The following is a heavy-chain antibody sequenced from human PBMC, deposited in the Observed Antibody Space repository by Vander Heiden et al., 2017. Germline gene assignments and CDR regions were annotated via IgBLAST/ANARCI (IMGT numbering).Heavy chain of an antibody. D-gene: IGHD2-2*02. Sequence: LEWMGWMNPNSGNTGYAQKFQGRVTMTRNTSISTAYMELSSLRSEDTAVYYCASGGYCSSTSCYTGWRTYYYYGMDVWGQGTTVTVSS. J-gene: IGHJ6*02. V-gene: IGHV1-8*01. CDR2: MNPNSGNT. CDR3: ASGGYCSSTSCYTGWRTYYYYGMDV.